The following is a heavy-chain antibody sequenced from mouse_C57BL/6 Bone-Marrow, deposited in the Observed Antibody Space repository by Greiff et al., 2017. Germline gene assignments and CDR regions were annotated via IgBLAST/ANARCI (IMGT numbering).Heavy chain of an antibody. CDR3: AREGYYYGSYYAMVY. CDR1: GYTFTNYW. D-gene: IGHD1-1*01. CDR2: IYPGGGYT. J-gene: IGHJ4*01. Sequence: VQLQQSGAELVRPGTSVKMSCKASGYTFTNYWIGWAKQRPGHGLEWIGDIYPGGGYTNYNGKFKGKATLTADKSSSTAYMQFSSLTSEDSAIYYCAREGYYYGSYYAMVYWGQGTLVTVSS. V-gene: IGHV1-63*01.